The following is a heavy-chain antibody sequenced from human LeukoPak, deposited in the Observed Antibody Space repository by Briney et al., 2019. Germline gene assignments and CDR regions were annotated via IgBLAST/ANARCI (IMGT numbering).Heavy chain of an antibody. J-gene: IGHJ3*02. CDR3: ARGRYCSADICSGGDAFDI. V-gene: IGHV4-4*07. Sequence: TTSETLSLTCTVSGSSINNYYWSWIRQPAGKGLEWSGRIYTRGSTNYNPSLKSRVTMSVDTSKNQFSLKLSSVTAADTAVYYCARGRYCSADICSGGDAFDIWGQGTMVSVSS. D-gene: IGHD2-15*01. CDR2: IYTRGST. CDR1: GSSINNYY.